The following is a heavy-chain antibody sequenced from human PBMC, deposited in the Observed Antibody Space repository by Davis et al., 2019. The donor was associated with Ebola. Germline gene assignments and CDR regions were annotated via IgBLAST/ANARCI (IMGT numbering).Heavy chain of an antibody. D-gene: IGHD1-1*01. Sequence: PSETLSLTCAVSGGSLSSTYWWTWVRQPPGKGPEWIGEISHPGSTNYNPSLKSRVSISVDKSKNQFSLKLNSVTAADTAIYYCARGAENWKQRGSFDPWGQGTLVTVSS. J-gene: IGHJ5*02. CDR3: ARGAENWKQRGSFDP. CDR1: GGSLSSTYW. CDR2: ISHPGST. V-gene: IGHV4-4*02.